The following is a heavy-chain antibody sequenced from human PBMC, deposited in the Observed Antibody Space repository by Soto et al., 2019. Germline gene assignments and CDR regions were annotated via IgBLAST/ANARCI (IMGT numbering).Heavy chain of an antibody. CDR3: ARQEKLSPYYYAMDV. Sequence: LWESLKISCKVSGYRFTTYWIAWVRQMPGKGLEWMGIIHPGDSDTRYSPSFQGQVTISADKSVGTAFLQWSRLKASDTATYYCARQEKLSPYYYAMDVWGQGTTVTVSS. V-gene: IGHV5-51*01. CDR1: GYRFTTYW. CDR2: IHPGDSDT. D-gene: IGHD1-1*01. J-gene: IGHJ6*02.